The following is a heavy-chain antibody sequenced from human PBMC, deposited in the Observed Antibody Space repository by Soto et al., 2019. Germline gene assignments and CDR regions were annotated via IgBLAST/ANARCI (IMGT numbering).Heavy chain of an antibody. CDR2: MYNTGST. J-gene: IGHJ6*02. D-gene: IGHD2-21*02. CDR1: GGSISRCS. Sequence: SETLSLTCNGSGGSISRCSSSWLRQPPGKGLEWIGYMYNTGSTVYNPPFKSRVTISVDTSKNQFSLKLNSVTAADTAVYYCARDLWGYCGTDCYPLDVWGQGTTVTVS. V-gene: IGHV4-59*01. CDR3: ARDLWGYCGTDCYPLDV.